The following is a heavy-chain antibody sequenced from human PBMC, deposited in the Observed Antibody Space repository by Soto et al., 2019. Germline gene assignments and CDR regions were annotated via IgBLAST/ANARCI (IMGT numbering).Heavy chain of an antibody. Sequence: SGPTLVNPTETLTLTCTVSGFSLSNARMGVSWIRQPPGKALEWLAHIFSNDEKSYSTSLKSRLTISKDTSKSQVVLTMTNMDPVDTATYYCARIEDTAMVTYGMDVWGQGTTVTVSS. CDR1: GFSLSNARMG. V-gene: IGHV2-26*01. J-gene: IGHJ6*02. CDR2: IFSNDEK. D-gene: IGHD5-18*01. CDR3: ARIEDTAMVTYGMDV.